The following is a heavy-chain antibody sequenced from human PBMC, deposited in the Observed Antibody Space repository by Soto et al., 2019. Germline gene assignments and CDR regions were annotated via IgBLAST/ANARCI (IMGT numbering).Heavy chain of an antibody. D-gene: IGHD3-22*01. J-gene: IGHJ3*02. CDR3: ARGGHYYDSSGGGDNAFDI. Sequence: QVQLVQSGAEVKKPGSSVKVSCKASGGTFSSYAISWVRQAPGQGLEWMGGIIPIFGTANYAQKFQGRVTITADESTSTAYLALGSLRSEDTAVYYCARGGHYYDSSGGGDNAFDIWGQGTMVTVSS. CDR1: GGTFSSYA. V-gene: IGHV1-69*12. CDR2: IIPIFGTA.